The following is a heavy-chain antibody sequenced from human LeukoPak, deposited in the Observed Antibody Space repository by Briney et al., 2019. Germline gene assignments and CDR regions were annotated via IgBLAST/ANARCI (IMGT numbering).Heavy chain of an antibody. CDR3: VSGGVLEAMIVVVKEESLDY. V-gene: IGHV3-33*01. CDR1: GFTFISYG. J-gene: IGHJ4*02. CDR2: MWWDESNQ. D-gene: IGHD3-22*01. Sequence: GRPLRLPCAASGFTFISYGVLGARQSPGRGRGGVKFMWWDESNQYCAVSVKGRFAISRDNSKNTLYLQMNSLRADDTAVYYCVSGGVLEAMIVVVKEESLDYWGQGTLVTVSS.